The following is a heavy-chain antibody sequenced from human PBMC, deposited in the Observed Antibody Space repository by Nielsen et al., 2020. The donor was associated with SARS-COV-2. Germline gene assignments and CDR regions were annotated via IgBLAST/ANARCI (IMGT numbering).Heavy chain of an antibody. Sequence: ASVKVSCKASGYTFTSYDINWVRQATGQGLEWMGWMNPNSGNTDYAQKLQGRVTMTTDTSTSTAYMELRSLRSDDTAVYYCARDSVAVAVAGTGRYYYYGMDVWGQGTTVTVSS. J-gene: IGHJ6*02. CDR1: GYTFTSYD. CDR2: MNPNSGNT. CDR3: ARDSVAVAVAGTGRYYYYGMDV. D-gene: IGHD6-19*01. V-gene: IGHV1-8*01.